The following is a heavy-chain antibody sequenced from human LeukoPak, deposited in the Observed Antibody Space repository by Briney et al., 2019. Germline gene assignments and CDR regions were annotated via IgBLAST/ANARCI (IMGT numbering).Heavy chain of an antibody. Sequence: SETLSLTCTVSGGSISSYYWSWIRQPPGKGLEWIGSISYSGSTNYNPSLKSRVTISVDTSKNQFSLKLSSVTAADTAVYYCARGGRWLQFNYWGQGTLVTVSS. J-gene: IGHJ4*02. D-gene: IGHD5-24*01. CDR1: GGSISSYY. CDR3: ARGGRWLQFNY. CDR2: ISYSGST. V-gene: IGHV4-59*01.